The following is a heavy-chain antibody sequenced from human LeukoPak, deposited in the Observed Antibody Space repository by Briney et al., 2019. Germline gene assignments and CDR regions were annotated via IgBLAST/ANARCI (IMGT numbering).Heavy chain of an antibody. D-gene: IGHD3-22*01. CDR2: ISWGTGTI. CDR3: AKGSYYYDSSGYLLADY. Sequence: PGGSLRLSCATSGFTFDDYAMHWVRQPPGKGLEWVSGISWGTGTIGYADSVKGRFTISRDNAKNSLYLQMNSLRAEDTALYYCAKGSYYYDSSGYLLADYWGQGTLVTVSS. CDR1: GFTFDDYA. V-gene: IGHV3-9*01. J-gene: IGHJ4*02.